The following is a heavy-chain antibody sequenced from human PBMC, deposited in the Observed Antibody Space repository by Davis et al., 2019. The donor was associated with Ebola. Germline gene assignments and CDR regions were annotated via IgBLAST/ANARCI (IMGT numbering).Heavy chain of an antibody. D-gene: IGHD1-26*01. Sequence: LRLSCTVSGGSISSYYWSWIRQPPGKGLEWIGYIYYSGSTNYKPSLKSRVTISVDTSKKQFSLKLNSVTAADTAVYYCAVGNSGSYFGAFDIWGQGTMVTVSS. CDR3: AVGNSGSYFGAFDI. V-gene: IGHV4-59*01. J-gene: IGHJ3*02. CDR1: GGSISSYY. CDR2: IYYSGST.